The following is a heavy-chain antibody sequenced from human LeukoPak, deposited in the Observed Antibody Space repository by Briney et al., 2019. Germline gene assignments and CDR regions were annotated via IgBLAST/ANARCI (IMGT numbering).Heavy chain of an antibody. CDR2: IGYEGVHK. CDR3: AKDLHGGYSSDY. V-gene: IGHV3-30*02. Sequence: GGSLRLSCAGSGFTFNNFGMHWVRQAPGKGLEWVSFIGYEGVHKYYADSVKGRFTISKDNSKATLYLQMNSLRPEDTAVYYCAKDLHGGYSSDYWGQGTLVTVFS. J-gene: IGHJ4*02. D-gene: IGHD4-23*01. CDR1: GFTFNNFG.